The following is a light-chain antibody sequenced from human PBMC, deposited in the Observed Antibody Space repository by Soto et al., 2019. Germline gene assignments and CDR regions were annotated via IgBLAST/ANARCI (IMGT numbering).Light chain of an antibody. CDR3: QQYAASPWT. Sequence: EIVLTQSPGTLSLSPGERATLSCRASQSVSNSFLAWYQQRPGQAPWLLIYGASTRATGIPDRFSGSGSGTDFTLTISRLEPDDFAVYYWQQYAASPWTFGQGTKVDI. CDR1: QSVSNSF. CDR2: GAS. V-gene: IGKV3-20*01. J-gene: IGKJ1*01.